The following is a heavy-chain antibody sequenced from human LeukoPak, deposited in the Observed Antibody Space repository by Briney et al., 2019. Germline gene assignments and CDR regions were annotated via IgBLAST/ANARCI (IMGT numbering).Heavy chain of an antibody. CDR3: AKGKRGYCSGGSCYANPVDY. Sequence: GGSLRLSCAASGFTFSSYGMHWVRQAPGKGLEWVAVISYDGSNKYYADSVKGRFTISRDNSKNTLHLQMNSLRAEDTAVYYCAKGKRGYCSGGSCYANPVDYWGQGTLVTVSS. V-gene: IGHV3-30*18. CDR2: ISYDGSNK. CDR1: GFTFSSYG. J-gene: IGHJ4*02. D-gene: IGHD2-15*01.